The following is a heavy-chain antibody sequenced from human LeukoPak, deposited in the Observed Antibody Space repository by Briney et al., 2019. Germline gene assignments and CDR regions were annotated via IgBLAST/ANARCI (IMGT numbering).Heavy chain of an antibody. J-gene: IGHJ6*02. CDR1: GGSISSYY. Sequence: SETLSLTCTVSGGSISSYYWSWIRQPPGKGLEWIGYIYYSGSTNYNPSLKSRVTIPVDTSKNQFSLKLSSVTAADTAVYYCARKRSGKNYGMDVWGQGTTVTVSS. CDR2: IYYSGST. V-gene: IGHV4-59*01. CDR3: ARKRSGKNYGMDV. D-gene: IGHD1-26*01.